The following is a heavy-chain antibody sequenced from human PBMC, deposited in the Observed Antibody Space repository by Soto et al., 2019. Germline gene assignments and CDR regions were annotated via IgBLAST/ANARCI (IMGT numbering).Heavy chain of an antibody. CDR1: GGTSSNYV. D-gene: IGHD3-22*01. J-gene: IGHJ4*02. Sequence: ASVKVSCKASGGTSSNYVISWVRQAPGQGLEWMGGIIPMFGTPIYAQRFQGRVSITADASTSTAYLELSSLRAEDTAVYYCARDLRRDYYDPSAYFDYWGQGTQVTVSS. CDR2: IIPMFGTP. V-gene: IGHV1-69*13. CDR3: ARDLRRDYYDPSAYFDY.